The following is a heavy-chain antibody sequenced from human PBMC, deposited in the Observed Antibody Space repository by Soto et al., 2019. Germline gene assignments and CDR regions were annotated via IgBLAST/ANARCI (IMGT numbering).Heavy chain of an antibody. CDR3: AKGSTGSTTSFGSSTSPFRFDY. CDR2: ISGGGIST. Sequence: GGSLRLSCAGSGFTFSSYAMSWVRQAPGRGLEWVSTISGGGISTYYVDSVKGRFTISRDNARNTLYLQMNSLRAEDTAVYYCAKGSTGSTTSFGSSTSPFRFDYWGLGTLVTVSS. V-gene: IGHV3-23*01. J-gene: IGHJ4*02. CDR1: GFTFSSYA. D-gene: IGHD1-26*01.